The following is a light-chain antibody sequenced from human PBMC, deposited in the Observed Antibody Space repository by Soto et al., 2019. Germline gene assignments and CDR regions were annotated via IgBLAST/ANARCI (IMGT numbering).Light chain of an antibody. CDR3: QQYNRLIT. J-gene: IGKJ5*01. CDR1: QSVSAW. Sequence: IQVTQSPSSLSASVGDRVTITCRASQSVSAWLAWYQQKPGKAPKLLIYDASSLESGVPSRFSGSRSGTDFTLSINNLQPDDFATYYCQQYNRLITFGQGTRLEIK. CDR2: DAS. V-gene: IGKV1-5*01.